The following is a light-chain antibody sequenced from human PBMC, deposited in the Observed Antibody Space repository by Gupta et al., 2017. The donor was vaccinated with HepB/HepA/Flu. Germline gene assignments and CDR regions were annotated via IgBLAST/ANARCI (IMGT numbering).Light chain of an antibody. J-gene: IGLJ2*01. Sequence: SALTQPASVSGFPGQSITISCPGTCSHVLYYNHVSWYQQHPGKVPKLLLYDATNRPSGVSDRFSGSHSDDTASLTISGLQVEDEADYYCSSYTASSTVVFGGGTLLSVL. CDR1: CSHVLYYNH. CDR3: SSYTASSTVV. V-gene: IGLV2-14*03. CDR2: DAT.